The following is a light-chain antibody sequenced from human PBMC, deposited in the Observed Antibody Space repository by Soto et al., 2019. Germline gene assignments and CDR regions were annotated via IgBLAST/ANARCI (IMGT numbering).Light chain of an antibody. J-gene: IGLJ2*01. CDR3: SARDDFLSGVV. V-gene: IGLV1-47*01. CDR2: RSD. CDR1: SSNIGSNH. Sequence: QSVLTQPPSASGTPGQRVTNSCSGSSSNIGSNHVYGYQQFPGMAPKLLMYRSDQRPTGVPDRFSGSRSGTSASLAISGLRSDDEADYYCSARDDFLSGVVFGGGTKLTVL.